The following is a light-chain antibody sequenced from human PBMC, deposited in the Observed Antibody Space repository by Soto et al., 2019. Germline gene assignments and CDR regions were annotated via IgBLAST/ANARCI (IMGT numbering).Light chain of an antibody. CDR3: QQYISWPLT. Sequence: EIVMTQSPATLSVSPGERATLSCRASQSVSSNLAWYQQKPDQAPRLLIYSASARATGVPARFSGSGSGPEFTLTISSLQSEVFSVYYGQQYISWPLTFGGGTKVEIK. V-gene: IGKV3-15*01. J-gene: IGKJ4*01. CDR1: QSVSSN. CDR2: SAS.